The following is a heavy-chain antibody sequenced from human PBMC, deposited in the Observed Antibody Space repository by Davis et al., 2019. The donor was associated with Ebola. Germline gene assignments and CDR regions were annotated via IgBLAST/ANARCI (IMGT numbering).Heavy chain of an antibody. CDR1: GFTFSSYG. CDR3: ARGGHEIVGATYFDY. D-gene: IGHD1-26*01. CDR2: IWYDGSNK. V-gene: IGHV3-33*08. Sequence: PGGSLRLSCAASGFTFSSYGMHWVRQAPGKGLEWVAVIWYDGSNKYYADSVKGRFTISRDNAKNSLYLQMNSLRAEDTAVYYCARGGHEIVGATYFDYWGQGTLVTVSS. J-gene: IGHJ4*02.